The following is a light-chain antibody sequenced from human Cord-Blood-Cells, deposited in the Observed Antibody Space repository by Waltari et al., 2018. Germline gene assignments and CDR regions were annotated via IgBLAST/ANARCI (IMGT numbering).Light chain of an antibody. CDR1: QGLLHSNGYNY. J-gene: IGKJ3*01. CDR2: LGS. V-gene: IGKV2-28*01. CDR3: MQALQTPLFT. Sequence: DIVMTQSPLSLPVTPGEPAPISCRSSQGLLHSNGYNYLDWYLQKPGQSPQLLIYLGSNRASGVPDRFSGSGSGTDFTLKISRVEAEDVGVYYCMQALQTPLFTFGPGTKVDIK.